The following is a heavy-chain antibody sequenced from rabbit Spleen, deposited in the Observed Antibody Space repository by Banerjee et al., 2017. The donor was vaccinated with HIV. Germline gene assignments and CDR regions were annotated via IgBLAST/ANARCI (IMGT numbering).Heavy chain of an antibody. CDR2: IYAGSTGST. Sequence: QELVESGGGLVQAGESLKLSCKASGIDFSSYAMIWVRQAPGKGLEWIACIYAGSTGSTYYANWAKGRFTISKTSSTVTLQMTSLTAADTATYFCARDTGTSFSTYGMDLWGAGTLVTVS. CDR3: ARDTGTSFSTYGMDL. V-gene: IGHV1S40*01. CDR1: GIDFSSYA. D-gene: IGHD8-1*01. J-gene: IGHJ6*01.